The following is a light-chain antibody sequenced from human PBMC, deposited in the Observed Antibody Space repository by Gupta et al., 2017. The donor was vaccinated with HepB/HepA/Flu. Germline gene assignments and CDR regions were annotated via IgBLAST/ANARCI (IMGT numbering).Light chain of an antibody. CDR2: YVS. CDR3: SSYTSSSTLVV. V-gene: IGLV2-14*03. Sequence: QSALTQPASVSGSPGQSITISCTGTSTDVGGYDYVSWYQQHPGKAPKVMMCYVSNRPSGVSDRFSGSKSDNTAALTISGLQAEDEADYYCSSYTSSSTLVVFGGGTKLTVL. CDR1: STDVGGYDY. J-gene: IGLJ2*01.